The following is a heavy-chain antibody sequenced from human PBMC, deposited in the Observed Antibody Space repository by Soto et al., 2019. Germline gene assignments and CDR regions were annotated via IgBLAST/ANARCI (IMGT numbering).Heavy chain of an antibody. J-gene: IGHJ6*02. D-gene: IGHD1-26*01. Sequence: SETLSLTCSVSGGSTSSYYWSWIRQPPGKGLEWIGEIYHSGSTNYNPSLKSRVTISVDKSKNQFSLKLSSVTAADTAVYYCARVSGSYYYGMDVWGQGTTVTVSS. CDR2: IYHSGST. V-gene: IGHV4-59*12. CDR3: ARVSGSYYYGMDV. CDR1: GGSTSSYY.